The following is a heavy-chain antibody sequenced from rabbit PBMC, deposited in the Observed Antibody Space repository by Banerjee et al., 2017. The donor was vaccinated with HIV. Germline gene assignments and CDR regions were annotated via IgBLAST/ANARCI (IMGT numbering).Heavy chain of an antibody. CDR2: IYAGSSGST. CDR1: GFSFSSSYY. J-gene: IGHJ3*01. V-gene: IGHV1S40*01. D-gene: IGHD1-1*01. CDR3: ARNLVGWPILTRLDL. Sequence: QSLEESGGDLVKPGASLTLTCTASGFSFSSSYYMCWVRQAPGKGLEWIACIYAGSSGSTYYASWAKGRFTISKTSSTTVTLQMTSLTAADTATYFCARNLVGWPILTRLDLWGQGTLVTVS.